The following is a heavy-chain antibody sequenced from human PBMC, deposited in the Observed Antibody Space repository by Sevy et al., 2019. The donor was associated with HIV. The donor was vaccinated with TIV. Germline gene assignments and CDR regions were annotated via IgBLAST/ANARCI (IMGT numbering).Heavy chain of an antibody. D-gene: IGHD3-22*01. J-gene: IGHJ4*02. CDR2: ISRSSSTI. CDR3: ARERKMYDSSGYYFHFDY. CDR1: GFTFSSYS. V-gene: IGHV3-48*02. Sequence: GGCLRLSCAASGFTFSSYSMNWVRQAPGKGLEWVSYISRSSSTIYYADSVKGRFTISRDNAKNSLYLQMNSLRDEDTDVYYCARERKMYDSSGYYFHFDYWGQGTLVAVSS.